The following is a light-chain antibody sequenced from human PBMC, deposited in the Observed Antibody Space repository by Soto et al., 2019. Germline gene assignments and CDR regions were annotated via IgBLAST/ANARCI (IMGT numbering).Light chain of an antibody. CDR2: DDS. V-gene: IGKV1-5*01. Sequence: DIQMTQSPSTLSASAGDRVTITCRASQSLSRWLAWHQQKPGKAPKLLIYDDSSLESGVPSRFSGSASGTEFTLTISSLQPDDFATYYCQQYQTLWTFGQGTKVDIK. J-gene: IGKJ1*01. CDR3: QQYQTLWT. CDR1: QSLSRW.